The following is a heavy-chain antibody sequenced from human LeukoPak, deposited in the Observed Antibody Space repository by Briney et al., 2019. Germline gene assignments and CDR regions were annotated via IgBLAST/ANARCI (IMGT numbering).Heavy chain of an antibody. D-gene: IGHD3-22*01. CDR3: ASDYFDRTGYYGFIY. Sequence: SETLSLTCTVSGGSISRSSYYWGWIRQPPGKGLEWIGYIYKSETANYNPSLKSRVSMSVDTSKKQFSLRLSSVTAADTAIYYCASDYFDRTGYYGFIYWGQGSLVTISS. V-gene: IGHV4-61*05. CDR1: GGSISRSSYY. J-gene: IGHJ4*02. CDR2: IYKSETA.